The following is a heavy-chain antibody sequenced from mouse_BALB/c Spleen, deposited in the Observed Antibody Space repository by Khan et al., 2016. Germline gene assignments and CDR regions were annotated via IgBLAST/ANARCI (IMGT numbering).Heavy chain of an antibody. CDR2: IHYSGST. D-gene: IGHD2-2*01. J-gene: IGHJ3*01. V-gene: IGHV3-1*02. Sequence: VQLKQSGPDLVKPSQSLSLTCTVTGYSITSGYSWHWIRPFPGNKQEWMGYIHYSGSTYYDASLKRRISITRDTSKHQFFLQLNAVTTDDTATNYCAKWFLSWFAYWGQGTLVTVSA. CDR3: AKWFLSWFAY. CDR1: GYSITSGYS.